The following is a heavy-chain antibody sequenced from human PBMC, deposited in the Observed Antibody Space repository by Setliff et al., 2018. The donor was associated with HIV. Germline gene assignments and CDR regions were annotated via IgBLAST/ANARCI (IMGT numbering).Heavy chain of an antibody. Sequence: SETLSLTCTVSGGSISSSNYYWGWIRQPPGKGLEWIGSIYYSGSTYYNPSLKSRVTISVDTSKNQFSLRLSSVTAADTAVYYCARPTASYSSSWDSWYFDLWGRGTLVTVPQ. CDR2: IYYSGST. D-gene: IGHD6-13*01. J-gene: IGHJ2*01. CDR1: GGSISSSNYY. V-gene: IGHV4-39*07. CDR3: ARPTASYSSSWDSWYFDL.